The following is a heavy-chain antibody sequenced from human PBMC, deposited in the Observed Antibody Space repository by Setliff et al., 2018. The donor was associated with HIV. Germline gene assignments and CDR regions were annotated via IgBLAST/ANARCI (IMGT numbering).Heavy chain of an antibody. J-gene: IGHJ5*02. CDR2: INSDGSSI. V-gene: IGHV3-74*01. CDR1: GFTFTTYW. Sequence: GGSLRLSCAASGFTFTTYWMHWVRQVPGKGLVWVSRINSDGSSIGYADSVKGRFTISRDNVNNAVYLQMNSLRAEDTAIYYCASIRLGSWGQGTLVTVSS. D-gene: IGHD2-2*02. CDR3: ASIRLGS.